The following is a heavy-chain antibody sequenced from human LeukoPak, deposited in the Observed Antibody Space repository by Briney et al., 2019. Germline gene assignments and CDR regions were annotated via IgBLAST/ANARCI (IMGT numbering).Heavy chain of an antibody. D-gene: IGHD1-14*01. CDR3: AGGTFDGPLYGTYWYFHV. V-gene: IGHV4-61*01. CDR2: VYSNGNT. J-gene: IGHJ2*01. Sequence: SETLSLTCAVSGYSISSGYYWGWIRQPPGKALEWIGYVYSNGNTNYNPSLKSRVTMSIETSKNQFSLKVPSVTAADTAVYYCAGGTFDGPLYGTYWYFHVWGRGTLVTVSP. CDR1: GYSISSGYY.